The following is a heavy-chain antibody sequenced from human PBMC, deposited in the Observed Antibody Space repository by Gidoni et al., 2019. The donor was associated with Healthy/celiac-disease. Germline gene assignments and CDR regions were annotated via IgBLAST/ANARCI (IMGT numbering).Heavy chain of an antibody. CDR3: AKGGNNHCSGGSCYSPLGWYFDL. D-gene: IGHD2-15*01. V-gene: IGHV3-30*18. CDR1: GFPFSSYG. J-gene: IGHJ2*01. Sequence: QVQLVESGGGVVQPGRSLRLSCAASGFPFSSYGMHWVRQAPGKGLEWVAVISYDGSNKYYADSVKGRFTISRDNSKNTLYLQMNSLRAEDTAVYYCAKGGNNHCSGGSCYSPLGWYFDLWGRGTLVTVSS. CDR2: ISYDGSNK.